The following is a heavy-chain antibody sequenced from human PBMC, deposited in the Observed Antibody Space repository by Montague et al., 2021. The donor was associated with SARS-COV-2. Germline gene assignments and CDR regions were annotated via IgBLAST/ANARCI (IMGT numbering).Heavy chain of an antibody. V-gene: IGHV4-59*08. J-gene: IGHJ4*02. CDR2: IHHSGST. D-gene: IGHD6-13*01. CDR3: ATQADGFTSGSLDY. Sequence: SETLSLTCTVSGGSINSFYWSWVRQSPGKRMEWIGYIHHSGSTKXNPSLQSRVTMSLDTSRNQLSLKLSSVTAADTAIYYCATQADGFTSGSLDYWGQGTLVTVSS. CDR1: GGSINSFY.